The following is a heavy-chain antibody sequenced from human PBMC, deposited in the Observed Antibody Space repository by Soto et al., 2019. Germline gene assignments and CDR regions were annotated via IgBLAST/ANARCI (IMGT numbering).Heavy chain of an antibody. Sequence: QVQLVQSGAEVKKPGSSVKVSCKASGGTFSSYTISWVRQAPGQGLEWMGRIIPILGIANYAQKFQGRVTITADYSTSTASMELSSLRSDDTAVYYGARSPSSSDWLDPVDHNCCAPWGQGTLVTVSS. CDR2: IIPILGIA. D-gene: IGHD6-19*01. J-gene: IGHJ5*02. CDR3: ARSPSSSDWLDPVDHNCCAP. V-gene: IGHV1-69*02. CDR1: GGTFSSYT.